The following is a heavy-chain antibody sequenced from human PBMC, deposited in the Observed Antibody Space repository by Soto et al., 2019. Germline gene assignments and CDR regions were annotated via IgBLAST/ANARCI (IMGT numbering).Heavy chain of an antibody. CDR1: GYTFTTYG. CDR3: ARGRYGDY. D-gene: IGHD1-1*01. J-gene: IGHJ4*02. V-gene: IGHV1-18*01. CDR2: ISAHNGNT. Sequence: QVHLVQSGAEVKKPGASVKVSCKGSGYTFTTYGITWVRQAPGQGLEWRGWISAHNGNTNYAQKLQGRVTVTRDTSMSTAYMELRSLSSDDTAVYYCARGRYGDYWGQGALVTVSS.